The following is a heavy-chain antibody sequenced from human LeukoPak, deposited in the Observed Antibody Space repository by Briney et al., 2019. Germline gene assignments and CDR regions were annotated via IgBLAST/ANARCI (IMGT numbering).Heavy chain of an antibody. J-gene: IGHJ4*02. Sequence: ASVKVSCKASGYTFTSYYMHWVRQAPGQGLEWMGIINPSGGSTSYAQKFQGRVTMTRDMSTSTVYMELSSLRSEDTAVYYCARDFGSSGYYYPRYYFDYWGQGTLVTVS. CDR3: ARDFGSSGYYYPRYYFDY. CDR2: INPSGGST. CDR1: GYTFTSYY. V-gene: IGHV1-46*01. D-gene: IGHD3-22*01.